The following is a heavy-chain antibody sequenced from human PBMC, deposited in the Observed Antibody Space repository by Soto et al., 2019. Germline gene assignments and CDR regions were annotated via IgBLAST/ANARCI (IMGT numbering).Heavy chain of an antibody. D-gene: IGHD3-22*01. CDR1: GYTFTSYD. V-gene: IGHV1-8*01. J-gene: IGHJ4*02. CDR2: MNPNSGNT. CDR3: ARGGYYYDSSAYYRPLGY. Sequence: ASVKVSCKASGYTFTSYDINWVRQATGQGLEWMGWMNPNSGNTGYAQKFQGRVTMTRSTSISTAYMELSSLRSEDTAVYYCARGGYYYDSSAYYRPLGYWGPGTLVTVSS.